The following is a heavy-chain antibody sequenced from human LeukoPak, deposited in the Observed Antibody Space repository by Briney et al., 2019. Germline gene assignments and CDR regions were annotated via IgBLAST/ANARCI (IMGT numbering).Heavy chain of an antibody. J-gene: IGHJ4*02. CDR3: ARGIFGVVIFGAYYFDC. CDR2: IKQDGSEK. CDR1: GFTFSSYW. V-gene: IGHV3-7*01. D-gene: IGHD3-3*01. Sequence: GGSLRLSCAASGFTFSSYWMSWVRQAPGKGLEWVANIKQDGSEKYYVDSVKGRFTISRDNAKNSLYLQMNSLRAEDTAVYYCARGIFGVVIFGAYYFDCWGQGTLVTVSS.